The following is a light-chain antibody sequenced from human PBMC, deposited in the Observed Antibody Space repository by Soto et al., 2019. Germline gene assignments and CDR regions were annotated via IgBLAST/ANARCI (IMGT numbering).Light chain of an antibody. CDR1: TGAVTCSHY. CDR2: DTS. J-gene: IGLJ3*02. CDR3: SLSYSDVRV. V-gene: IGLV7-46*01. Sequence: QAVVTQEPSLTVSPGGTVTLTCGSSTGAVTCSHYPYWFQQKPGQAPRALIYDTSNQHSWTPARFSGSLLGGKPALILSGAQPEDEADYYCSLSYSDVRVFGGGTKLTVL.